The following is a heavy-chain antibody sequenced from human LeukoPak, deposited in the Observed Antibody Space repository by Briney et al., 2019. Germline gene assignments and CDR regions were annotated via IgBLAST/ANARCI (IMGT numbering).Heavy chain of an antibody. J-gene: IGHJ4*02. CDR1: GGSFSGYY. V-gene: IGHV4-34*01. CDR2: INHSGST. D-gene: IGHD2-21*02. Sequence: SETLSLTCAVYGGSFSGYYWSWIRQPPGKGLEWIGEINHSGSTNYNPSLKSRVTISVDTSKNQFSLKLSSVTAADTAVYYCARGKRGDPSLFGYWGQGTLVTVSS. CDR3: ARGKRGDPSLFGY.